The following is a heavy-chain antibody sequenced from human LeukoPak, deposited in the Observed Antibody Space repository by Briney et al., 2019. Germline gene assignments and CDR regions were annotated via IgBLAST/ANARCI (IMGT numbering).Heavy chain of an antibody. Sequence: ASVKVSCKASGYTFTGYYMHWVRQAPGQRLEWMGWINPNSGGTNYAQKFQGRVTMTRDTSISTAYMELSRLRSDDTAAYYCASTSVAGLLFDYWGQGTLVTVSS. CDR3: ASTSVAGLLFDY. V-gene: IGHV1-2*02. CDR2: INPNSGGT. D-gene: IGHD6-19*01. CDR1: GYTFTGYY. J-gene: IGHJ4*02.